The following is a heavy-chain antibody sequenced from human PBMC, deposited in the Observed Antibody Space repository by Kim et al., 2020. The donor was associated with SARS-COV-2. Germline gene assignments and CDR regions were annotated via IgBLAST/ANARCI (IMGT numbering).Heavy chain of an antibody. CDR1: GFIFSDYY. D-gene: IGHD3-16*01. V-gene: IGHV3-11*01. J-gene: IGHJ4*02. CDR3: ARYDYVWGSLDY. Sequence: GGSLRLSCAASGFIFSDYYMSWIRQAPGKGLEWISYISGSGSNIYYADSVKGRFTISRDNGKNSLYLQINSLRAEDTAVYYCARYDYVWGSLDYWGQGSLVTVSS. CDR2: ISGSGSNI.